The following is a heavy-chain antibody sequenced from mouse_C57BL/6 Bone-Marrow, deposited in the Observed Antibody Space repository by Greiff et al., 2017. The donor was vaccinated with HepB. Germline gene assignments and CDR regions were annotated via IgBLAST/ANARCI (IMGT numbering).Heavy chain of an antibody. CDR3: ATLWRTY. CDR2: IDPSDSYT. D-gene: IGHD1-1*02. CDR1: GYTFTSYW. V-gene: IGHV1-69*01. Sequence: VQLQQLGAELVMPGASVKLSCKASGYTFTSYWMHWVKQRPGQGLEWIGEIDPSDSYTNYNQKFKGKSTLTVDKSSSTAYMQLSSLTSEDSAVYYCATLWRTYWGQGTLVTVSA. J-gene: IGHJ3*01.